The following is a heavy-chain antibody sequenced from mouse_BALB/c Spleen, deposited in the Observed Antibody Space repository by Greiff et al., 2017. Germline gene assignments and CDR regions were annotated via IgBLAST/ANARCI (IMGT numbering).Heavy chain of an antibody. CDR3: ARGDGFDY. CDR2: IDPANGNT. V-gene: IGHV14-3*02. J-gene: IGHJ2*01. D-gene: IGHD3-3*01. CDR1: GFNIKDTY. Sequence: EVMLVESGAELVKPGASVKLSCTASGFNIKDTYMHWVKQRPEQGLEWIGRIDPANGNTKYDPKFQGKATITADTSSSTAYMELARLTSEDSAVYYCARGDGFDYWGQGTTLTVSS.